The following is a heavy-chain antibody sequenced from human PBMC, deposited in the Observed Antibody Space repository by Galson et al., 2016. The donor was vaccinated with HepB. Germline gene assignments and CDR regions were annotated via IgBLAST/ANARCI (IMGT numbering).Heavy chain of an antibody. V-gene: IGHV3-73*01. D-gene: IGHD3-3*01. CDR1: GFNFSGSA. CDR2: IRSKANNYAA. CDR3: TRHLYDHLNYGYYYVMDV. J-gene: IGHJ6*02. Sequence: SLRLSCAASGFNFSGSAMHWVRQASGKGLEWVGRIRSKANNYAASYGASVKGRFTISRDDSKNTAYLQMNSLKTEDTAVYYCTRHLYDHLNYGYYYVMDVWGQGTAVTVSS.